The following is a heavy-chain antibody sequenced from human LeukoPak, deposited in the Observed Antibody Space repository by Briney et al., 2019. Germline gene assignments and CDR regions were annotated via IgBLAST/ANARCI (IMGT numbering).Heavy chain of an antibody. CDR2: IYYSGST. Sequence: SETLSLTCTVSGGSISSYYWSWIRQPPGKGLEWIGYIYYSGSTNYNPSLKSRVTISVDTSKNQFSLKLSSVTAADTAVYYCARGRGRRPKYYYDSSGSAFDIWGQGTMVTVSS. D-gene: IGHD3-22*01. J-gene: IGHJ3*02. CDR3: ARGRGRRPKYYYDSSGSAFDI. CDR1: GGSISSYY. V-gene: IGHV4-59*01.